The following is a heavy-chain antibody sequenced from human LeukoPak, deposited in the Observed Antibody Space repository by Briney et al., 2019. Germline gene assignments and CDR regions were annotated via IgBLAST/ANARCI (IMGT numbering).Heavy chain of an antibody. J-gene: IGHJ4*02. CDR3: ARGNIRATYYFDY. Sequence: SETLSLTCAVYGGSFSGYYWSWIRQPPGKGLEWIGEINHSGSTNYNPSLKSRVTISVDTSKNQFSLKLSSVTAADTAVYYCARGNIRATYYFDYWGQGTLVTVSS. V-gene: IGHV4-34*01. CDR2: INHSGST. D-gene: IGHD1-26*01. CDR1: GGSFSGYY.